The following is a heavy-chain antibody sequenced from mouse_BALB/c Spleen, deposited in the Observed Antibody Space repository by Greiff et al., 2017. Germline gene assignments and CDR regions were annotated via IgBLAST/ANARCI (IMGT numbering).Heavy chain of an antibody. CDR1: GYTFTSYW. CDR2: IYPSDSYT. CDR3: TRSDWDRFAY. J-gene: IGHJ3*01. D-gene: IGHD4-1*01. Sequence: QVQLKQPGAELVRPGASVKLSCKASGYTFTSYWINWVKQRPGQGLEWIGNIYPSDSYTNYNQKFKDKATLTVDKSSSTAYMQLSSPTSEDSAVYYCTRSDWDRFAYWGQGTLVTVSA. V-gene: IGHV1-69*02.